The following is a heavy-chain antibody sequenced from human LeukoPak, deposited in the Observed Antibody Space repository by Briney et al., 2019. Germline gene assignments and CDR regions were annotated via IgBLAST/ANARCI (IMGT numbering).Heavy chain of an antibody. Sequence: SETLSLTCIVSGVSISSYAWNWIRQPPGKGLEWIGYIYYSGSTNYNPSLKSRVTISVGTSKNQFSLKLSSVTAADTAVYYCARDPTTVTTPWSAFDIWGQGTMVTVSS. CDR2: IYYSGST. J-gene: IGHJ3*02. D-gene: IGHD4-17*01. CDR1: GVSISSYA. CDR3: ARDPTTVTTPWSAFDI. V-gene: IGHV4-59*01.